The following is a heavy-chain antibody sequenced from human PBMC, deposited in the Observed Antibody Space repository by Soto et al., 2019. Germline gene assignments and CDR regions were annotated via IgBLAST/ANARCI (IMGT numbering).Heavy chain of an antibody. CDR1: GFSFSSYG. D-gene: IGHD2-2*01. Sequence: QVQLVESGGGVVQPGRSLRLSCTASGFSFSSYGMHWVRQAPGKGLEWVAITWSDESRKYYADSVKGRFTISRDNSKNTVFLQMDTLRAEDTALYYCARGRPGPLPIIPLLDNWGQGTLVTVSS. J-gene: IGHJ4*02. V-gene: IGHV3-33*01. CDR3: ARGRPGPLPIIPLLDN. CDR2: TWSDESRK.